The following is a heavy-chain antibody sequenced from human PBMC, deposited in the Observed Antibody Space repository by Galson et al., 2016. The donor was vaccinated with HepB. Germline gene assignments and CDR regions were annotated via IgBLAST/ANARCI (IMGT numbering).Heavy chain of an antibody. CDR2: ITSDGTIS. CDR3: VRDHSVVPTTAYNWFDP. CDR1: GFAFSSHW. D-gene: IGHD4-23*01. V-gene: IGHV3-74*01. Sequence: SLRLSCAASGFAFSSHWVHWVRQDLGKGLVWVSRITSDGTISNYADSVKGRFTISRDNAKNTLYLQMNSLSTQDTAVYFCVRDHSVVPTTAYNWFDPWGRGTLATVSS. J-gene: IGHJ5*02.